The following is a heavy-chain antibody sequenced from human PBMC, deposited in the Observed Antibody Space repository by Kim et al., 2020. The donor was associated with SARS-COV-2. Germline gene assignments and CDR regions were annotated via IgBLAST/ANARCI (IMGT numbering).Heavy chain of an antibody. Sequence: ASVKVSCKASGYTFTDYYIHWVRQAPGQGLEWMGWINPYSGDTNYAQKFQGRVTMTRDTSISTPYVELTSLRSDDTAVYYCARSAHFWSGHYLDLWGQGTRLTVSP. CDR1: GYTFTDYY. J-gene: IGHJ5*02. V-gene: IGHV1-2*02. CDR2: INPYSGDT. D-gene: IGHD3-3*01. CDR3: ARSAHFWSGHYLDL.